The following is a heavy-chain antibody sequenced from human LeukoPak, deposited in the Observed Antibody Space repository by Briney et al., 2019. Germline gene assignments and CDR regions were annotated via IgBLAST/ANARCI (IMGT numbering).Heavy chain of an antibody. J-gene: IGHJ4*02. CDR3: ARGERRSSTEALGY. V-gene: IGHV1-8*01. Sequence: ASVKVSCKASGYTFTSYDINLVRQATGQGLEWMGWMNPNSGNTGYAQKFQGRVTMTRNTSISTAYMELSSLRSEDTAVYYCARGERRSSTEALGYWGQGTLVTVSS. CDR2: MNPNSGNT. D-gene: IGHD6-13*01. CDR1: GYTFTSYD.